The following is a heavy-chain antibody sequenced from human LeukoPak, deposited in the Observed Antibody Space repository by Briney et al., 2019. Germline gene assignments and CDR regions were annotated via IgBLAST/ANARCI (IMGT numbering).Heavy chain of an antibody. CDR2: IYTSGST. V-gene: IGHV4-4*07. D-gene: IGHD6-13*01. Sequence: SETLSLTCTVSGGSISSYYWSWPRQPAGKGLEWIGRIYTSGSTNYNPSLKSRVTMSVDTSKNQFSLKLSSVTAADTAVYYCAREYSSSWYAYYYMDVWGKGTTVTISS. J-gene: IGHJ6*03. CDR3: AREYSSSWYAYYYMDV. CDR1: GGSISSYY.